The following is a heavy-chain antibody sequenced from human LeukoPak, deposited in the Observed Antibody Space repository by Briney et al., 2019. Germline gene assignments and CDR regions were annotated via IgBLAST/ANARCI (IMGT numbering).Heavy chain of an antibody. D-gene: IGHD3-22*01. CDR3: ARGGWNKFDY. CDR2: IYYSGST. Sequence: SETLSLTCTVSGGSISSSSYYWGWIRQPPGKGLEWIGTIYYSGSTYYNPSLKSRVTISGDTSKNQFSLKLSSVTAADTAVYYCARGGWNKFDYWGQGTLVTVSS. V-gene: IGHV4-39*07. J-gene: IGHJ4*02. CDR1: GGSISSSSYY.